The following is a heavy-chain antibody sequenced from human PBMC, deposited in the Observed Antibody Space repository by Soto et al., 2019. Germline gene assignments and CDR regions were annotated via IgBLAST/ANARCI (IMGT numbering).Heavy chain of an antibody. Sequence: DSVKASFKACGYAFTSLGMSLVRQAPGQGLEWMGWISAYNGNTNYAQKLQGRVTMTTDTSTSTAYMELRSLRSDDTAVYYCSRDGRGWYQLYYYYYGMDSWGQGTTFTVSS. CDR3: SRDGRGWYQLYYYYYGMDS. D-gene: IGHD6-19*01. CDR2: ISAYNGNT. V-gene: IGHV1-18*01. CDR1: GYAFTSLG. J-gene: IGHJ6*01.